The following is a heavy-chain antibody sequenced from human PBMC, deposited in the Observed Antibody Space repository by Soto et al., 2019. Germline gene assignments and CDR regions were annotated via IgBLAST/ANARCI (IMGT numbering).Heavy chain of an antibody. CDR3: ARGTTTSAFSAMDV. V-gene: IGHV3-30-3*01. CDR1: GFTVRNNA. D-gene: IGHD1-1*01. J-gene: IGHJ6*02. Sequence: QVQLVESGGGVVQPGRSLRLPCAASGFTVRNNAMHWVRQSTGKGLEWVAVISYDGSNKYISESVKGRFTITRDNSKNTLFLPMNSLRAEDTAVYYCARGTTTSAFSAMDVWGQGPTVTVSS. CDR2: ISYDGSNK.